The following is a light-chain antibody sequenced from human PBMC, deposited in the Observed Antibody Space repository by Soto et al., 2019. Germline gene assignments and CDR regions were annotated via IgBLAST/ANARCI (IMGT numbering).Light chain of an antibody. Sequence: QSVLTQPPSASGAPGQRVTISCSGSSSNIGRNAVNWYQQLPGTAPKLLIYSDNQRPSGVPDRFSASKSGTSASLAISGLQSEGETEYYCAAWDDSLHGPVFGGGTKLTVL. CDR2: SDN. J-gene: IGLJ2*01. CDR1: SSNIGRNA. CDR3: AAWDDSLHGPV. V-gene: IGLV1-44*01.